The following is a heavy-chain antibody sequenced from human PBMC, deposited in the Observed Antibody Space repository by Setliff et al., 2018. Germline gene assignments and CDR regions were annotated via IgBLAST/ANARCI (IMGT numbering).Heavy chain of an antibody. D-gene: IGHD5-12*01. CDR1: GFLYSNNA. CDR3: ARVYPWDGYGSDAFDI. V-gene: IGHV3-30-3*01. CDR2: MSIDETNK. J-gene: IGHJ3*02. Sequence: SCAASGFLYSNNAFHWVRQTPGKGLEWVAVMSIDETNKSYADSVKGRFTISRDNSKNTLYLQMNRLRAEDAAVYYCARVYPWDGYGSDAFDIWGQGTMVTVSS.